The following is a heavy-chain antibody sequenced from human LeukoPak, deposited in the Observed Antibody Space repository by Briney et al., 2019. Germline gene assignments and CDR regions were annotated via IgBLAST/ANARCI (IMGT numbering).Heavy chain of an antibody. CDR2: INHSGSN. Sequence: SETLSLTCAVYGGSFSGYYWSWIRQPPGKGLEWIGEINHSGSNNYNPSLKSRVTISVDTSKNQFSLKLSSVTAADTAVYYCARGFAYFDPWGQGTLVTVSS. CDR3: ARGFAYFDP. V-gene: IGHV4-34*01. CDR1: GGSFSGYY. J-gene: IGHJ5*02. D-gene: IGHD3-9*01.